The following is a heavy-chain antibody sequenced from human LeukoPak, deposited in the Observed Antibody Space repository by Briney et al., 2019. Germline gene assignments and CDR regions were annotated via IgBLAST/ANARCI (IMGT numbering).Heavy chain of an antibody. CDR2: INPSGGST. J-gene: IGHJ4*02. D-gene: IGHD6-13*01. V-gene: IGHV1-46*01. Sequence: ASAKVSCKASGYTFTSYYMHWVRQAPGQGLEWMGIINPSGGSTSYAQKFQGRVTMTRDTSTSTVYMELSSLRSEDTAVYYCARAYSSSWPGADLVDYWGQGTLVTVSS. CDR1: GYTFTSYY. CDR3: ARAYSSSWPGADLVDY.